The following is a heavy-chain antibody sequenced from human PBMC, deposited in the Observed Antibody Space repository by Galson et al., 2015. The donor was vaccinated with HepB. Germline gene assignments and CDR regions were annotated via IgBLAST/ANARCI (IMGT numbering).Heavy chain of an antibody. CDR3: ARDGWRYSNLINWFDP. CDR2: ISSSSSTI. J-gene: IGHJ5*02. V-gene: IGHV3-48*01. CDR1: GFTFSSYS. Sequence: SLRLSCAASGFTFSSYSMNWVRQAPGKGLEWVSYISSSSSTIYYADSVKGRFTISRDNAKNSLYLQMNSLRAGDTAVYYCARDGWRYSNLINWFDPWGQGTLVTVSS. D-gene: IGHD4-11*01.